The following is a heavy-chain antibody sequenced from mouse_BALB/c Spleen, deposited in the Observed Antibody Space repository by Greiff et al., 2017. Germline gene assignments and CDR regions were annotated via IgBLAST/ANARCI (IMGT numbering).Heavy chain of an antibody. CDR1: GFTFTDYY. J-gene: IGHJ2*01. CDR3: ARSPYYYGSSFDY. D-gene: IGHD1-1*01. Sequence: EVQVVESGGGLVQPGGSLRLSCATSGFTFTDYYMSWVRQPPGKALEWLGFIRNKANGYTTEYSASVKGRFTISRDNSQSILYLQMNTLRAEDSATYYCARSPYYYGSSFDYWGQGTTLTVSS. V-gene: IGHV7-3*02. CDR2: IRNKANGYTT.